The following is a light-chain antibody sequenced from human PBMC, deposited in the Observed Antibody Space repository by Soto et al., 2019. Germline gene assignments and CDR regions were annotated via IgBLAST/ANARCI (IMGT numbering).Light chain of an antibody. CDR3: CSYAGPSTFV. CDR2: EGS. CDR1: SSDVGSYKF. V-gene: IGLV2-23*01. Sequence: QSALTQPASVSGSPGQSITISCTGTSSDVGSYKFVSWYQQHPGKAPKLMIYEGSQRPSGVSNRFSGSKSGNTASLTISGLQAEDEADYYCCSYAGPSTFVLGSGTKLTVL. J-gene: IGLJ1*01.